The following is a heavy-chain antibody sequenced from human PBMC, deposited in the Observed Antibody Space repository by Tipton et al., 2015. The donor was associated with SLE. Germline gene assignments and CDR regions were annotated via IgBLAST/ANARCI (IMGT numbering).Heavy chain of an antibody. CDR2: IKQDGSEK. Sequence: SLRLSCAASGFTFSSYWMTWVRQAPGKGLEWVANIKQDGSEKYYVDSVKGRFSISRDNAKNSLYLQMNSLRAEDTAVYYCARTTGQQLPGFYGIDVLGQGTTVTVSS. CDR1: GFTFSSYW. V-gene: IGHV3-7*01. D-gene: IGHD6-13*01. CDR3: ARTTGQQLPGFYGIDV. J-gene: IGHJ6*02.